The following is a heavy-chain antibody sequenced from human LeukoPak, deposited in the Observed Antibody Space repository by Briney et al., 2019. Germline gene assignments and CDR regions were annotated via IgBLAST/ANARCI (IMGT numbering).Heavy chain of an antibody. CDR3: ARDGPLGRSDRYVYES. D-gene: IGHD3-16*02. CDR1: GFTFSYYT. V-gene: IGHV3-21*01. CDR2: ISKSGYI. Sequence: GGSLRLSCAASGFTFSYYTMNWVRQAPGKGLEWVSSISKSGYIVYAESVRGRFTTSRDNAKDSLYLQMDSLRAEDTAMYYCARDGPLGRSDRYVYESWGQGTLVTVSS. J-gene: IGHJ4*02.